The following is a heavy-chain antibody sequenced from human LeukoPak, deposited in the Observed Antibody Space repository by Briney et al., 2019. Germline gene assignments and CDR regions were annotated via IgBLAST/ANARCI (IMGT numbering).Heavy chain of an antibody. D-gene: IGHD3-10*01. Sequence: GGSLRPSCAASGFSIRNYAIHWVRQAPGKGLEWVAVISSGGSDKFYADSVKGRFTVSRDNSKNTLYLQMNSLRVEDTAVYYCARDCCGEWYFFDSWGQGTLITVSS. CDR3: ARDCCGEWYFFDS. V-gene: IGHV3-30-3*01. J-gene: IGHJ4*02. CDR2: ISSGGSDK. CDR1: GFSIRNYA.